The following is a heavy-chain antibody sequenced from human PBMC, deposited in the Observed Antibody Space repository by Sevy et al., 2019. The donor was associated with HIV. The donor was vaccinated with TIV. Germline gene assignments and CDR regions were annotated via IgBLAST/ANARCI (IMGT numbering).Heavy chain of an antibody. Sequence: GGSLRLSCAASGFTFSNAWMSWVRQAPGKGLEWVGRIKSKTDGGTIDYAAPVKGRFTISRDDSKNTLYLQMNGLKTEDTAVYYCSTDPIIVLLVTDGMDVWGQGTTVTVSS. V-gene: IGHV3-15*01. J-gene: IGHJ6*02. D-gene: IGHD2-8*02. CDR1: GFTFSNAW. CDR2: IKSKTDGGTI. CDR3: STDPIIVLLVTDGMDV.